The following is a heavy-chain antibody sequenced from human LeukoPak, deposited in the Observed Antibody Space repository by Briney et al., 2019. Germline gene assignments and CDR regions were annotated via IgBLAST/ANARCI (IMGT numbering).Heavy chain of an antibody. Sequence: ASVKVSCKASAYTFISYDINWVRQATGQRPEWMGWMNPNSGHTGYAQKFQGRVTMTRDTSISTAYMELSSLRSEDTAVYYCARERDNWDLDSWGQGTLVTASS. J-gene: IGHJ4*02. D-gene: IGHD1-20*01. V-gene: IGHV1-8*01. CDR1: AYTFISYD. CDR2: MNPNSGHT. CDR3: ARERDNWDLDS.